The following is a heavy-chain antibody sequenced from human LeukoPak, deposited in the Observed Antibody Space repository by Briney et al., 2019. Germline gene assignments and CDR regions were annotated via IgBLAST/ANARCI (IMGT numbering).Heavy chain of an antibody. CDR2: ISGSGYTT. Sequence: PGGSLRLSCAASGFTFSTYAMSWVRQAPGKGLEWVSAISGSGYTTYYADSVKGRFTFSRDNSKNTLYLQMNSLRAEDTAVYYCARGHTIPGHYYYYGMDVWGQGTLVTVSS. J-gene: IGHJ6*02. D-gene: IGHD2-21*01. CDR1: GFTFSTYA. CDR3: ARGHTIPGHYYYYGMDV. V-gene: IGHV3-23*01.